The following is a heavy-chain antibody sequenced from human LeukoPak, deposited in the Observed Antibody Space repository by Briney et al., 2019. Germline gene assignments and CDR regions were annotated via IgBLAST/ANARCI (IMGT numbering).Heavy chain of an antibody. Sequence: SETLSLTCTVSGGSISSYYWSWIRQPPGKGLEWIWYIYYSGSTNYNPSLKSRVTISVDTSKNQLSLKLSFVTAADTAVYYCATSHSGSYSYYYGMDVWGQGTTVTVSS. V-gene: IGHV4-59*08. CDR2: IYYSGST. D-gene: IGHD3-10*01. J-gene: IGHJ6*02. CDR3: ATSHSGSYSYYYGMDV. CDR1: GGSISSYY.